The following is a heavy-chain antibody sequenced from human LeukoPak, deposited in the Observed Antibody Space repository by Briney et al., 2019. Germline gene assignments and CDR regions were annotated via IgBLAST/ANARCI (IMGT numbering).Heavy chain of an antibody. V-gene: IGHV3-30-3*01. Sequence: GGSLRLSCAASGFTFSSYAMHWVRQAPGKGLEWVAVISYDGSNKYYADSVKGRFTISRDNSKNTLYLQMSSLRAEDTAVYYCARAFGSYSGSYFDYWGQGTLVTVSS. D-gene: IGHD1-26*01. CDR1: GFTFSSYA. J-gene: IGHJ4*02. CDR2: ISYDGSNK. CDR3: ARAFGSYSGSYFDY.